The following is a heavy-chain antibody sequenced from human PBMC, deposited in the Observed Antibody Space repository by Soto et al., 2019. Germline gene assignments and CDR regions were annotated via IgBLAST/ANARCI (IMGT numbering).Heavy chain of an antibody. CDR1: GYTFTGYY. CDR2: INPNSGGT. Sequence: GASVNVSCKASGYTFTGYYMHWVRQAPGQGLEWMGWINPNSGGTNYAQKLQGRVTMTTDTSTSTAYMELRSLRSDDTAVYYCARSPQIAAAHKTEIDYWGQGTLVTVSS. D-gene: IGHD6-13*01. CDR3: ARSPQIAAAHKTEIDY. V-gene: IGHV1-2*02. J-gene: IGHJ4*02.